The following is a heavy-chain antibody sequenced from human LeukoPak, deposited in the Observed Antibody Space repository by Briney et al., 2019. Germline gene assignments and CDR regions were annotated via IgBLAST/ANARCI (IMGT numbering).Heavy chain of an antibody. CDR3: ARDHNYAFDN. CDR1: GFPFSEYS. Sequence: SGGSLRLSCAASGFPFSEYSMNWVGQAPGKGLEWISYIGISSGNTKYADSVKGRFTVSGDNARNALYLQMNSLRVEDTAVYYCARDHNYAFDNWGQGTLVTVSS. CDR2: IGISSGNT. V-gene: IGHV3-11*06. J-gene: IGHJ4*02. D-gene: IGHD1-1*01.